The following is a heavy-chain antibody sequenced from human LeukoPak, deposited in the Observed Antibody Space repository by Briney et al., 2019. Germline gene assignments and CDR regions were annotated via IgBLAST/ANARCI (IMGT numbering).Heavy chain of an antibody. Sequence: GGSLRLSCAASGFTFSSYAMSWVRQAPGKGLEWVSAISGSGGSTYYADSVKGRFTISRDNSKNSLYLQMNSLRTEDTALYYCAKSIAARSYYYYMDVWGKGTTVTVSS. D-gene: IGHD6-6*01. V-gene: IGHV3-23*01. CDR3: AKSIAARSYYYYMDV. CDR2: ISGSGGST. CDR1: GFTFSSYA. J-gene: IGHJ6*03.